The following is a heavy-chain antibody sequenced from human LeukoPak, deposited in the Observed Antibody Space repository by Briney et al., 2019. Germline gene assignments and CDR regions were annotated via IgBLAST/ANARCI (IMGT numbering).Heavy chain of an antibody. Sequence: SQTLSLSCAVSGGSISSGGYSWGWIRPPPGKGLEWNGYINHSGSTYYNPSLKSRVTISVDRSKNQFSLELSSVTAADTAVYYCARGVMVRGVPLFDSWGQGTLVSVSS. J-gene: IGHJ4*02. CDR1: GGSISSGGYS. D-gene: IGHD3-10*01. V-gene: IGHV4-30-2*01. CDR2: INHSGST. CDR3: ARGVMVRGVPLFDS.